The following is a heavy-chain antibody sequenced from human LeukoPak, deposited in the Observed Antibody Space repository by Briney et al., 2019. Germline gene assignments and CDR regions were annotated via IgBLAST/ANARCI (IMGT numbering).Heavy chain of an antibody. D-gene: IGHD6-13*01. J-gene: IGHJ4*02. CDR1: GDSIGTSIYY. Sequence: KPSETLSLTCSVSGDSIGTSIYYWGWIRRAPGQGLEWIGSIYYTGTTNYNPSLESRVTISSDMSKNQFYLKLTSVTAVDTAVYYCVREKAASAGTCGFDYWGQGIPVIVSS. CDR3: VREKAASAGTCGFDY. CDR2: IYYTGTT. V-gene: IGHV4-39*07.